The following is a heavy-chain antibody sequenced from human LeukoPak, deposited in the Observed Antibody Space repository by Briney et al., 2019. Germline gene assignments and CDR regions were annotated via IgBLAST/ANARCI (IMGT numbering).Heavy chain of an antibody. CDR1: GGSFGGYY. V-gene: IGHV4-34*01. J-gene: IGHJ4*02. D-gene: IGHD3-22*01. CDR2: LNHSGST. Sequence: SETLSLTCAVHGGSFGGYYWTWIRQPPGKGPEWIGELNHSGSTNYNPSLRRRAIMSVDTAKNQFSLKLNSVSAADTAVYYCARGGYFDSSGYPNPLDHWGQGTLVTVSS. CDR3: ARGGYFDSSGYPNPLDH.